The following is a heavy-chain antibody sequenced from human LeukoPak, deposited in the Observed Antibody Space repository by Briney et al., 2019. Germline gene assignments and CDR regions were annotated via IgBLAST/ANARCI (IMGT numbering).Heavy chain of an antibody. CDR1: GGSVSSGSYY. CDR2: IYYSGST. J-gene: IGHJ3*02. CDR3: ARTPAWFGEPDYAFDI. D-gene: IGHD3-10*01. V-gene: IGHV4-61*01. Sequence: SETLSLTCTVSGGSVSSGSYYWSWIRQPPGKGLEWIGYIYYSGSTNYNPSLKSRVTISVDTSKNQFPLKLSSVTAADTAVYYCARTPAWFGEPDYAFDIWGQGTMVTVSS.